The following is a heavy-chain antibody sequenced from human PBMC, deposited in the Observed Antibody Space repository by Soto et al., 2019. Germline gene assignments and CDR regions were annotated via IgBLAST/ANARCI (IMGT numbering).Heavy chain of an antibody. Sequence: QVQLQESGPGLVETSGTLSLTCAVSGGSIRTTNWWSWVRQPPGKGLEWIGEIYHNERTNYNPSLNSRATIFIDKSKNLISLNLTSGTAAATAVYFCASRSFRVVSNWFDPWGQGILVTVSS. CDR1: GGSIRTTNW. CDR2: IYHNERT. J-gene: IGHJ5*02. CDR3: ASRSFRVVSNWFDP. D-gene: IGHD3-3*01. V-gene: IGHV4-4*02.